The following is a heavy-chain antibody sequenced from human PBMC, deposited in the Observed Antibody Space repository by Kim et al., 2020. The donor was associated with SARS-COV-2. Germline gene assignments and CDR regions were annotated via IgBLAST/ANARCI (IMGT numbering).Heavy chain of an antibody. CDR2: IKQDGSET. D-gene: IGHD3-22*01. CDR1: GFTFSSYW. CDR3: ARHARGSGYHPDCDY. V-gene: IGHV3-7*03. J-gene: IGHJ4*02. Sequence: GGSLRLSCAASGFTFSSYWMSWVRQAPGKGLEWVANIKQDGSETYYVDSVKGRFTISRDNAKNSLYLQMNSLRAEDTAVYYCARHARGSGYHPDCDYWGQGTLVTVSS.